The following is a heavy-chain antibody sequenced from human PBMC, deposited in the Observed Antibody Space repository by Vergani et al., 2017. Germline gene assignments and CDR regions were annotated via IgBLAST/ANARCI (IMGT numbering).Heavy chain of an antibody. J-gene: IGHJ4*02. CDR3: ARDVGLSTIDY. CDR2: IYHTGSP. V-gene: IGHV4-38-2*02. D-gene: IGHD1-14*01. Sequence: QVQLQESGPGLVKPSETLSLTCTVSGYSISSGYYWGWIRQPPGKGLEWIGYIYHTGSPYYNPSLKGRFTISVDTSKNQFYLKVASVTAADTAVYYCARDVGLSTIDYWGQGALVTVSS. CDR1: GYSISSGYY.